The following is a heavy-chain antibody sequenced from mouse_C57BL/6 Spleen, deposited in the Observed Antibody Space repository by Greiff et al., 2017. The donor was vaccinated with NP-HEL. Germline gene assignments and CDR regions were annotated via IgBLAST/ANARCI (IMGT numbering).Heavy chain of an antibody. CDR2: IDPEDGDT. CDR1: GFNIKDYY. J-gene: IGHJ4*01. D-gene: IGHD2-5*01. V-gene: IGHV14-1*01. CDR3: TTSYYSNRYYAMDY. Sequence: VQLQQSGAELVRPGASVKLSCTASGFNIKDYYMHWVKQRPEQGLEWIGRIDPEDGDTEYAPKFQGKATMTADTSSNTAYLQLSSLTSEDTAVYYCTTSYYSNRYYAMDYWGQGTSVTVSS.